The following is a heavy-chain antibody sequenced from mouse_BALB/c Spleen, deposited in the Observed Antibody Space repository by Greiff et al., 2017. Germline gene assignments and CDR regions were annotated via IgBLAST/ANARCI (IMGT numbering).Heavy chain of an antibody. Sequence: DVQLQESGPGLVKPSQSLSLTCTVTGYSITSDYAWNWIRQFPGNKLEWMGYISYSGSTSYNPSLKSRISITRDTSKNQFFLQLNSVTTEDTATYYCARSTMITTRYFDVWGAGTTVTVSS. CDR2: ISYSGST. CDR3: ARSTMITTRYFDV. CDR1: GYSITSDYA. D-gene: IGHD2-4*01. J-gene: IGHJ1*01. V-gene: IGHV3-2*02.